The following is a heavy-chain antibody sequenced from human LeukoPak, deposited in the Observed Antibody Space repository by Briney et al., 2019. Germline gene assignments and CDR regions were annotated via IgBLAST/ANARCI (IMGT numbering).Heavy chain of an antibody. CDR3: AREGHYGSSGYCDY. CDR2: ISYNGGST. CDR1: GFTFSTYA. Sequence: PGGSLRLSCAASGFTFSTYAMQWVRQAPGKALEYVSAISYNGGSTYYANSVKGRFSISRDNSKNTLYLQMGSLRPEEMAVYYCAREGHYGSSGYCDYWGQGTLVTVSS. D-gene: IGHD3-22*01. J-gene: IGHJ4*02. V-gene: IGHV3-64*01.